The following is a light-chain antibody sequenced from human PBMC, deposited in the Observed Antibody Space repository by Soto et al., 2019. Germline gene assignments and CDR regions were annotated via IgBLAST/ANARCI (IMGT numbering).Light chain of an antibody. V-gene: IGLV1-44*01. CDR2: CDN. CDR3: AAWDDSLNDYVV. J-gene: IGLJ2*01. Sequence: QSVLTQPPSASGTPGQRVTISCSGSSSDVGSNTVNWYQQLPGTAPKLLIYCDNQRPSGVPDRFSGSKSGTSASLAISGLQPEDEADYYCAAWDDSLNDYVVFGGGTKLTVL. CDR1: SSDVGSNT.